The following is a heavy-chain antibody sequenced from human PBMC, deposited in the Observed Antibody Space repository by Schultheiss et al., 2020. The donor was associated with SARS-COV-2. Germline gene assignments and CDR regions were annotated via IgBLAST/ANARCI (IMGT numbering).Heavy chain of an antibody. CDR3: VKEGEEMGTS. CDR2: IKQDGSVQ. CDR1: GFNLRNYW. Sequence: GGSLRLSCAASGFNLRNYWMDWVRQAPGKGLQWVANIKQDGSVQHYVDSVRGRFIISRDNAKNSLDLQMNNLRVDDTAVYYCVKEGEEMGTSWGQGTLVTVSS. D-gene: IGHD5-24*01. V-gene: IGHV3-7*03. J-gene: IGHJ4*02.